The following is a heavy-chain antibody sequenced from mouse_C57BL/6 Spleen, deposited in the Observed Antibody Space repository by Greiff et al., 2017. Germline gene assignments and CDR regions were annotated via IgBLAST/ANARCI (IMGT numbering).Heavy chain of an antibody. Sequence: VKLLESGAELVRPGTSVKMSCKASGYTFTNYWIGWAKQRPGHGLEWIGDIYPGGGYTNYNEKFKGKATLTADKSSSTAYMQFSSLTSEDSAIYYCARKKTEYYFDYWGQGTTLTVSS. V-gene: IGHV1-63*01. D-gene: IGHD4-1*01. CDR2: IYPGGGYT. J-gene: IGHJ2*01. CDR3: ARKKTEYYFDY. CDR1: GYTFTNYW.